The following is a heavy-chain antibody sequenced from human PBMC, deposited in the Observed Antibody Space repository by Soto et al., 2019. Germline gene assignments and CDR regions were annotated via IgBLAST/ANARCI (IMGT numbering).Heavy chain of an antibody. CDR3: ARRSGSYLSYYMDV. D-gene: IGHD3-10*01. CDR1: GGSISSYY. J-gene: IGHJ6*03. CDR2: IYYSGST. V-gene: IGHV4-59*08. Sequence: SETLSLTCTVSGGSISSYYWSWIRQPPGKGPEWIGYIYYSGSTNYNPSLKSRVTISVDTSKNQFSLKLSSVTAADTAVYYCARRSGSYLSYYMDVWGKGTTVTVSS.